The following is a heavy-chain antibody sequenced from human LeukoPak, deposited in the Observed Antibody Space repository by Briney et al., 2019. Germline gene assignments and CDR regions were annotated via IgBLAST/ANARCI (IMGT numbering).Heavy chain of an antibody. V-gene: IGHV4-39*01. CDR2: IYYTGTT. CDR3: ARHDYYGSLNWFDP. D-gene: IGHD3-10*01. J-gene: IGHJ5*02. CDR1: GGSISSISYY. Sequence: SETLSLTCTVSGGSISSISYYWGWIRQPPGKGLEWIGTIYYTGTTYYNPSLKSRLTISVDTSKNQFSLKLTSVTAADTAVYYCARHDYYGSLNWFDPWGQGTLITVSS.